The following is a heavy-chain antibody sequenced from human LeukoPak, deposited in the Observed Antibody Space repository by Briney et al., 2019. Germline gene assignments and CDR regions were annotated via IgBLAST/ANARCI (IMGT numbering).Heavy chain of an antibody. V-gene: IGHV1-8*01. D-gene: IGHD6-6*01. CDR2: MNPKSGNT. CDR1: GYTLTSYD. J-gene: IGHJ6*02. Sequence: ASVTVSCKASGYTLTSYDMNWVRQAAGQGIEWMGWMNPKSGNTGYAQKFQGTVTMTRTPSISTAYIELSSLRSEDTAVYYCASEVGSSSSYYYYDMDVWGQGTTVTVSS. CDR3: ASEVGSSSSYYYYDMDV.